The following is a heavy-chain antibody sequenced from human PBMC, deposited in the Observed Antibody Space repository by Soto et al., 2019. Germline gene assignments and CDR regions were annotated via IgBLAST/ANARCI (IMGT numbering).Heavy chain of an antibody. D-gene: IGHD3-22*01. CDR2: ISGSGGST. CDR3: AKPSFPEHPYYYYSSGYYYDY. CDR1: GFTFSSYA. Sequence: VGSLRLSCAASGFTFSSYAMSWVRQAPGKGLEWVSAISGSGGSTYYADSVKGRFTISRDNSKNTLYLQMNSLRAEDTAVYYCAKPSFPEHPYYYYSSGYYYDYWGQGPLVTVSS. V-gene: IGHV3-23*01. J-gene: IGHJ4*02.